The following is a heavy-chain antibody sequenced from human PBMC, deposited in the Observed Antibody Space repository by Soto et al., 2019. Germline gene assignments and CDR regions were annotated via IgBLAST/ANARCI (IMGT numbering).Heavy chain of an antibody. V-gene: IGHV3-30-3*01. CDR1: GFTFTDHA. J-gene: IGHJ6*02. D-gene: IGHD4-4*01. Sequence: QVQLVESGGGVVQPGRSLRLSCAASGFTFTDHAIHWVRQAPGRGLEWVALISSDGSSKYFADSVKGRFTVSRDNSKNTLSLHMNSLRTEDTAVYYCARPCIGARKDHYRRLDVWGEGTTVTVSS. CDR3: ARPCIGARKDHYRRLDV. CDR2: ISSDGSSK.